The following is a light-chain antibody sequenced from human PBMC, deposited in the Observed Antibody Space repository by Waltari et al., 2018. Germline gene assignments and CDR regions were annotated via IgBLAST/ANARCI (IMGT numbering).Light chain of an antibody. J-gene: IGLJ3*02. CDR3: AAWDDNLGGTGV. CDR2: RNI. CDR1: RSNIGTNF. Sequence: QSALSQPPSASGTPGPRVTISCSGSRSNIGTNFVYWYQHLPGTAPKLLIPRNINRPSGVPDRCSGAKAGTSASLDISGLRSEEEADYYCAAWDDNLGGTGVFGGGTKLTVL. V-gene: IGLV1-47*01.